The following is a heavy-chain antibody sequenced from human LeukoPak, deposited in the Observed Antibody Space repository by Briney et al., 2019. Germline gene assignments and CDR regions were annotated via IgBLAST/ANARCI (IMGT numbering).Heavy chain of an antibody. Sequence: PGGSLRLSCAASGFTVSSNYMSWVRPAPGKGLEWVSVIYSGSSTYYADSVKGRFTISRDNSKNTLYLQMNSLRAEDTAVYYCARADSSSLFIGFDCWGQGTLVTVSS. J-gene: IGHJ4*02. CDR2: IYSGSST. V-gene: IGHV3-53*01. CDR1: GFTVSSNY. CDR3: ARADSSSLFIGFDC. D-gene: IGHD6-13*01.